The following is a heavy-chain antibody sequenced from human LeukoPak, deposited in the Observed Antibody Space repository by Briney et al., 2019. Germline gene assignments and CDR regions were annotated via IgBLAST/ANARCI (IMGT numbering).Heavy chain of an antibody. CDR1: GYTFTSSY. Sequence: ASVKVSCKAFGYTFTSSYMHWVRQAPGQGLEWMGMVIPSGGGTTYAQKFQGRVTMTRDTSTRTVYMELSRLRSDDTAVYYCARSYYDFWSGMGLFDYWGQGTLVTVSS. CDR2: VIPSGGGT. V-gene: IGHV1-46*01. D-gene: IGHD3-3*01. CDR3: ARSYYDFWSGMGLFDY. J-gene: IGHJ4*02.